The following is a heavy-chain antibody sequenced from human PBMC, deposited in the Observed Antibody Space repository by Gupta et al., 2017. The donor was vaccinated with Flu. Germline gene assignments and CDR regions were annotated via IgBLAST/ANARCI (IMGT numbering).Heavy chain of an antibody. V-gene: IGHV3-48*02. CDR3: ARWEWVRTVTTIMGYFDY. CDR1: GFTFSSDS. J-gene: IGHJ4*02. Sequence: EVQLVESGGGLVQPGGSLRLSCAASGFTFSSDSMNWVRQAPGKGLEWFSYISSSSSTIYYADSVKGRFTISRDNAKNSLYLQMNSLRDEDTAVYYCARWEWVRTVTTIMGYFDYWGQGTLVTVSS. D-gene: IGHD4-17*01. CDR2: ISSSSSTI.